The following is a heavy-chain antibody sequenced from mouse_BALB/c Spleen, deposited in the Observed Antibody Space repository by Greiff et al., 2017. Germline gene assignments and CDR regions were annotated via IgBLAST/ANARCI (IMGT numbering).Heavy chain of an antibody. CDR3: ASHYYGDGAMDY. J-gene: IGHJ4*01. CDR2: ICSGGST. CDR1: GFSFTSYG. Sequence: QVQLQQSGPGLVQPSQSLSITCTVSGFSFTSYGVNWVRQSPGKGLEWLGVICSGGSTDYKAAFISRLSISKDNSKGQVFFKRNSLQANDAAIYYCASHYYGDGAMDYWGQGTSVTVSA. D-gene: IGHD1-2*01. V-gene: IGHV2-2*02.